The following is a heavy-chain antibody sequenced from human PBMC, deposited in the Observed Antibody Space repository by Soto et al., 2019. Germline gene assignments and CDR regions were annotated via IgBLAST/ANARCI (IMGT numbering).Heavy chain of an antibody. D-gene: IGHD2-15*01. CDR2: ISGSGGST. V-gene: IGHV3-23*01. J-gene: IGHJ4*02. CDR1: GFTFSSYA. CDR3: AKGDCSGGSCSKDY. Sequence: GGSLRLSCAASGFTFSSYAMSWVRQAPGKGLEWVSAISGSGGSTYYADSVKGRFTISRDNSKNTLYLQMNSLRAEDTAVYYCAKGDCSGGSCSKDYWGQGTLVTVSS.